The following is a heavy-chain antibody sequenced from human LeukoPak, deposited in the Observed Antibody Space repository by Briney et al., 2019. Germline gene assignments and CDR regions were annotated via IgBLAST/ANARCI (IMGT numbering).Heavy chain of an antibody. J-gene: IGHJ4*02. Sequence: PSETLSLTCTVSGGSISSSSYYWSWIRQPPGKGLEWIGYIYYSGSTNYNPSLKSRVTISVGTSKNQFSLKLSSVTAADTAVYYCARTPAHGGYDLGYFDYWGQGTLVTVSS. CDR2: IYYSGST. CDR1: GGSISSSSYY. D-gene: IGHD5-12*01. CDR3: ARTPAHGGYDLGYFDY. V-gene: IGHV4-61*05.